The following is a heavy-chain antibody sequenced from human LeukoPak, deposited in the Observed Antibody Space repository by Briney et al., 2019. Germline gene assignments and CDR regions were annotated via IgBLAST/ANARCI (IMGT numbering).Heavy chain of an antibody. CDR3: ARGGGSYYGSYFDY. D-gene: IGHD1-26*01. V-gene: IGHV3-53*01. CDR2: IYSGGST. CDR1: GLTAGSNY. Sequence: GGSLRLSCAPSGLTAGSNYMSWFRRAPGKGLEGVSVIYSGGSTYYADSVKGRFTISRDNSKNTLYLQMNSLRAEDTAVYYCARGGGSYYGSYFDYWGQGTLVTVSS. J-gene: IGHJ4*02.